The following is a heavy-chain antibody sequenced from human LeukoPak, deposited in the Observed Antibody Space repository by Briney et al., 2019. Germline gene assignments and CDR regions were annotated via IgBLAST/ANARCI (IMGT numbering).Heavy chain of an antibody. Sequence: SETLSLTCAVYGGSFSVYYWGWIRQPPGKGLEWIGEINHSGSTNYNPSLKSRVTISVDTSKNQFSLKLSSVTAADTAVYYCARGYSSGWSDYWGQGTLVTVSS. CDR2: INHSGST. D-gene: IGHD6-19*01. CDR1: GGSFSVYY. V-gene: IGHV4-34*01. J-gene: IGHJ4*02. CDR3: ARGYSSGWSDY.